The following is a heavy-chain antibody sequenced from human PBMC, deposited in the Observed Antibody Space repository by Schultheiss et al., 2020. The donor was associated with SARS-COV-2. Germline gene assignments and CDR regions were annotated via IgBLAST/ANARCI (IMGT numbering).Heavy chain of an antibody. D-gene: IGHD3-10*01. CDR2: INPNSGGT. J-gene: IGHJ5*02. V-gene: IGHV1-2*04. CDR1: GGTFSSYA. Sequence: ASVKVSCKASGGTFSSYAISWVRQAPGQGLEWMGWINPNSGGTNYAQKFQGWVTMTRDTSISTAYMELSSLRSEDTAVYYCARGLRGNWFDPWGQGTLVTVSS. CDR3: ARGLRGNWFDP.